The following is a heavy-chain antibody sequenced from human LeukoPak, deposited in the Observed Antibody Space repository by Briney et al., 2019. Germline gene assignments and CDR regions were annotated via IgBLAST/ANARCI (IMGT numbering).Heavy chain of an antibody. J-gene: IGHJ3*02. V-gene: IGHV1-18*01. CDR3: ARGDFYGSGSYYDGNDAFDI. Sequence: ASVTVSCKASGYTFTSYGISWVRQAPGQGLEWMGWISAYNGNTNYAQKLQGRVTMTTDTSTSTAYMELRRLRSDDTAVYYCARGDFYGSGSYYDGNDAFDIWGQGTMVTVSS. CDR1: GYTFTSYG. CDR2: ISAYNGNT. D-gene: IGHD3-10*01.